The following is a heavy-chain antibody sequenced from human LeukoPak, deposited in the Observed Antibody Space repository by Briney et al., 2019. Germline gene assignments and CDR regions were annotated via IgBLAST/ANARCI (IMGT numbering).Heavy chain of an antibody. Sequence: PSETLSLTCTVSGGSIRTATYYWSWIRQPAGKGLEWIGRIYTGGSTNYNPSLKSRVTISADTSKNQLSLKLSSVTAADTAVYYCARDNRGSGGYDYTYYFDYWGQGIRSPSPQ. J-gene: IGHJ4*02. D-gene: IGHD5-12*01. CDR1: GGSIRTATYY. CDR2: IYTGGST. V-gene: IGHV4-61*02. CDR3: ARDNRGSGGYDYTYYFDY.